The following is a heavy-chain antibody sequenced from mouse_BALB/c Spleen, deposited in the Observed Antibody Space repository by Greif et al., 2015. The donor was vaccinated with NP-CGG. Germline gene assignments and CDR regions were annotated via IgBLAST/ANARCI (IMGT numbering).Heavy chain of an antibody. V-gene: IGHV5-17*02. D-gene: IGHD1-1*01. CDR2: ISSGSSTI. Sequence: DVKLVESGGGLVQPGGSRKLSCAASGFTFSSFGVHWVRQAPEKGLEWVAYISSGSSTIYYADTVKGRFTISRDNPKNTLFLQMTSLRSEDTAMYYCARTTVVAYYAMDYWGQGTSVTVSS. CDR3: ARTTVVAYYAMDY. CDR1: GFTFSSFG. J-gene: IGHJ4*01.